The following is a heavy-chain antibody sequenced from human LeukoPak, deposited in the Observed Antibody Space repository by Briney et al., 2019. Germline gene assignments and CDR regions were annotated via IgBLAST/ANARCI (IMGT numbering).Heavy chain of an antibody. CDR2: ISGSGGST. J-gene: IGHJ4*02. V-gene: IGHV3-23*01. D-gene: IGHD3-10*01. Sequence: PGGSLRLSCAASGFTFSSYAMSWVRQAPGKGLEWVSAISGSGGSTYYADSVKGRFTISRDNSKNTLYLQMNSLRAEDTAVYYCAKDSFSGLGPRIKPFDYWGQGTLVTVSS. CDR1: GFTFSSYA. CDR3: AKDSFSGLGPRIKPFDY.